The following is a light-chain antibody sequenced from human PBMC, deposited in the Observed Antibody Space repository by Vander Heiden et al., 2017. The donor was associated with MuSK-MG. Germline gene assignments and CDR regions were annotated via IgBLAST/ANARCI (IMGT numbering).Light chain of an antibody. CDR3: QVWDSSSDHPV. Sequence: SYVLTHPPSVSVAPGKTARITCCGNNIGSKRVHWYQQKPGQAPVLVIYYDSDRPSGIPERFSGSNSGNTATLTISRVEAGDEADYYCQVWDSSSDHPVFGGGTKLTVL. J-gene: IGLJ2*01. V-gene: IGLV3-21*04. CDR1: NIGSKR. CDR2: YDS.